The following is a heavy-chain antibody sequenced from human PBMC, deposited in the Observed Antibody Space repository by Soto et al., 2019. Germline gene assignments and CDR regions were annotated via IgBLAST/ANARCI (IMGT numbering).Heavy chain of an antibody. Sequence: QPGGSLRLSCAASGFTFSSYEMNWVRQAPGKGLEWVSGISGSGGRTYYADSMKGRFTIYRDNSKNTVHLQMNSLRVDDTGVYYCAKDGIVGPTTDYYCGVDVWGQGTTVTVSS. V-gene: IGHV3-23*01. CDR3: AKDGIVGPTTDYYCGVDV. D-gene: IGHD1-26*01. CDR2: ISGSGGRT. J-gene: IGHJ6*02. CDR1: GFTFSSYE.